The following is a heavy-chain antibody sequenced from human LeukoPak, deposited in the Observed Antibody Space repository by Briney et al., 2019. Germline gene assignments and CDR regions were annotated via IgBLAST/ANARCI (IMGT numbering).Heavy chain of an antibody. D-gene: IGHD2-21*01. CDR1: GFTFAQSS. J-gene: IGHJ5*02. CDR3: ARRKLTFLAT. CDR2: ISFDETHQ. Sequence: GGSLRLSCAASGFTFAQSSMHWVRQAPGKGLEWLAVISFDETHQNYAESVKGRFTISRDNSKNTLDLQMNSLRGDDTAVYYCARRKLTFLATWGQGTLVTVSS. V-gene: IGHV3-30*04.